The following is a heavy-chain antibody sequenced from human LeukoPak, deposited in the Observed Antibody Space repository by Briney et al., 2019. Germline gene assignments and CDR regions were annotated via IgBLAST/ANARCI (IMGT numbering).Heavy chain of an antibody. J-gene: IGHJ4*02. CDR1: GYTFTNYY. CDR2: IHPSSDGT. V-gene: IGHV1-2*02. D-gene: IGHD3-3*01. CDR3: ARGGGTVFGVIND. Sequence: ASVRVSCKASGYTFTNYYIHWVRQAPGQGLEWMGWIHPSSDGTIYAQKFQGRVTMTRDTSINTAYMDMSRLRSDDTAVYYCARGGGTVFGVINDWGQGTLVTVSS.